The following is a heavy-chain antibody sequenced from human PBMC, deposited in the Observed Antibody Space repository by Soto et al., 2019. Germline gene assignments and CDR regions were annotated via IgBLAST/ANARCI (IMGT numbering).Heavy chain of an antibody. Sequence: GGSLRLSWAASGFTFISYSMNWVRQAPGKGLEWVSYISSSSSTIYYADSVKGRFTISRDNAKNSLYLQMNSLRDEDTAVYYCASIFELGRTYYYGMDVWGQGTTVTVSS. V-gene: IGHV3-48*02. D-gene: IGHD1-26*01. CDR2: ISSSSSTI. CDR3: ASIFELGRTYYYGMDV. CDR1: GFTFISYS. J-gene: IGHJ6*02.